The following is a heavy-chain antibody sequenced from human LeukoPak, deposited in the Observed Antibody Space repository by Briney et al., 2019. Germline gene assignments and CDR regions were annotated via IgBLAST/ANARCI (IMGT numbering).Heavy chain of an antibody. Sequence: PGGSLRLSCAASGFTFSSYAMSWVRQAPGKGLKWVSAISGSGGSTYYADSVKGRFTISRDNSKNTLYLQMNSLRAEDTAVYYCAKDSFSSQQLAPGYFDYWGQGTLVTVSS. CDR2: ISGSGGST. V-gene: IGHV3-23*01. D-gene: IGHD6-13*01. CDR1: GFTFSSYA. CDR3: AKDSFSSQQLAPGYFDY. J-gene: IGHJ4*02.